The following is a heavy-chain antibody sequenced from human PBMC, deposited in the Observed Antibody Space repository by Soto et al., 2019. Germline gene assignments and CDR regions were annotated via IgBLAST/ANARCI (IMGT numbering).Heavy chain of an antibody. V-gene: IGHV1-24*01. D-gene: IGHD3-16*01. CDR3: ATAPRDYVWGSYDY. Sequence: ASVKVSCKVSGYTLTELSMHWVRQAPGKGLEWMGGFDPEDGETIYAQKFQGRVTVTEDTSTDTAYMELSSLRSEDTAVYYCATAPRDYVWGSYDYWGQGTLVTVSS. CDR2: FDPEDGET. CDR1: GYTLTELS. J-gene: IGHJ4*02.